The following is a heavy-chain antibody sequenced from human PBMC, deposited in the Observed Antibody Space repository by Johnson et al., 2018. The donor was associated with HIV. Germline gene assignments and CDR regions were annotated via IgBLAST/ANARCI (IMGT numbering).Heavy chain of an antibody. CDR1: GFTFDDYG. CDR3: ARDHIRGYDSPNDAFDI. J-gene: IGHJ3*02. CDR2: INWNGGST. Sequence: EQLVESGGGVVRPGGSLRLSCAASGFTFDDYGMSWVRQAPGKGLEWVSGINWNGGSTGYADPVKGRFTISRDNAKNSLYLQMNSLRAEDTAVYYCARDHIRGYDSPNDAFDIWGQGTMVTVSS. V-gene: IGHV3-20*04. D-gene: IGHD3-22*01.